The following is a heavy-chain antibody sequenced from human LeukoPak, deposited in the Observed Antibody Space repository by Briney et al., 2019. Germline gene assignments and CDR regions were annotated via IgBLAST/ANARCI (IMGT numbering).Heavy chain of an antibody. V-gene: IGHV3-23*01. D-gene: IGHD1-14*01. Sequence: PGGSLRLSGAASGFTFSSYAMSWVRQAPGKGLEWVSAISGSGGSTYYADSVKGRFTISRDNSKNTLYLQMNSLRAEDTAVYYCAKDFGRNLGGPGYWGRGTLVIVSS. CDR3: AKDFGRNLGGPGY. CDR1: GFTFSSYA. CDR2: ISGSGGST. J-gene: IGHJ4*02.